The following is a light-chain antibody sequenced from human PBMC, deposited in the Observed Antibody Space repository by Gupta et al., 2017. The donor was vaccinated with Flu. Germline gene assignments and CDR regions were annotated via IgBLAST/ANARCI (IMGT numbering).Light chain of an antibody. CDR3: SSYTSTNTFYV. CDR2: DVT. V-gene: IGLV2-14*01. Sequence: QSALTQPASVSVSPGQSITISCTATSSDVGGSNYVSWYQQHPGKAPKLIIYDVTNRPSGVSSRFSGSKSGNTASLTISGLEAEDESDYFCSSYTSTNTFYVFGTGTKVTVL. J-gene: IGLJ1*01. CDR1: SSDVGGSNY.